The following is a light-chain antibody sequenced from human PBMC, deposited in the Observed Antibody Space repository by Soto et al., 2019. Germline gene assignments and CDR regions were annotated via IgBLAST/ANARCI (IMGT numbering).Light chain of an antibody. CDR1: QSVSSF. CDR2: DAS. CDR3: QQHTNWPLT. Sequence: ETVLTQSPATLSLPPGEGATLSCRASQSVSSFLAWYQQKPGQAPRLLIYDASNRATGIPARFSGSGSGTDFTLTISSLEPEDFAVYYCQQHTNWPLTFGGGTKVDIK. V-gene: IGKV3-11*01. J-gene: IGKJ4*01.